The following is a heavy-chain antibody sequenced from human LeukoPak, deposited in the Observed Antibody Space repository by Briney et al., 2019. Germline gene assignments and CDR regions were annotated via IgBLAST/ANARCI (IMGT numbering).Heavy chain of an antibody. D-gene: IGHD3-22*01. Sequence: GGSLRLSCAASGFTFDDYAMHWVRQAPGKGLEWVSGISWNSGSIGYADSVKGRFTISRDNAKNSLYLQMNSLRAEDTALYYCAKDIVYYYDSSGYWKHWGQGTLVTVSS. J-gene: IGHJ1*01. V-gene: IGHV3-9*01. CDR2: ISWNSGSI. CDR1: GFTFDDYA. CDR3: AKDIVYYYDSSGYWKH.